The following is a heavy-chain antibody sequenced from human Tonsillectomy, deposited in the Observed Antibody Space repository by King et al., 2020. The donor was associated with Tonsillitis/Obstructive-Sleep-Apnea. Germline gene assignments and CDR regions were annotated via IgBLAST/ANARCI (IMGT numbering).Heavy chain of an antibody. CDR2: ISGSGGST. D-gene: IGHD3-3*01. J-gene: IGHJ6*02. CDR1: GFTFSSYA. V-gene: IGHV3-23*04. Sequence: VQLVESGGGLVQPGGSLRLSCAASGFTFSSYAMSWVRQAPGKGLEWVSAISGSGGSTYYADSVKGRFTISRDNSKNTLYLQMNSLRAEDTAVYYCANILFLEWLAPAYYYYYGMDVWGQGTTVTVSS. CDR3: ANILFLEWLAPAYYYYYGMDV.